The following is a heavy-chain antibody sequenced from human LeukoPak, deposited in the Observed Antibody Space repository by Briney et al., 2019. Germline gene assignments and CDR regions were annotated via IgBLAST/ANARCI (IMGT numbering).Heavy chain of an antibody. CDR1: GGSISSYY. J-gene: IGHJ5*02. V-gene: IGHV4-59*01. D-gene: IGHD4-17*01. CDR3: ARRLYGDYEGDCWFDP. CDR2: IYYSGST. Sequence: SETLSLTCNVSGGSISSYYWSWIRQPPGKGLEWIGYIYYSGSTNYNPSLKSRVTISVDTSKNQFSLKLSSVTAADTAVYYCARRLYGDYEGDCWFDPWGQGTLVTVSS.